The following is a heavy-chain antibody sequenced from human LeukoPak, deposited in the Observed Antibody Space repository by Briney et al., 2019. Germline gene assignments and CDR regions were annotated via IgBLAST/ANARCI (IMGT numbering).Heavy chain of an antibody. CDR2: INPNNGGT. D-gene: IGHD6-6*01. V-gene: IGHV1-2*02. J-gene: IGHJ4*02. CDR3: ARGPSTAAFDY. CDR1: DYTFTVYY. Sequence: ASVKVSCKASDYTFTVYYLHWFRQAPAQGLEWMGWINPNNGGTNYAQSFQGRVTMTRHTSITTAYMELSSLGSDDTAVYYCARGPSTAAFDYWGQGTLVTVSS.